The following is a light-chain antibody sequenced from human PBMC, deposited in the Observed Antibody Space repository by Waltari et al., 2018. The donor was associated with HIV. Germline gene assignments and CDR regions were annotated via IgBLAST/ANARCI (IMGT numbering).Light chain of an antibody. CDR1: SSDFGRSNL. J-gene: IGLJ1*01. CDR3: CSYAGSSTFV. V-gene: IGLV2-23*02. Sequence: QSALTQPASVSGSPGQSITIPCTGTSSDFGRSNLVSWYQQHPGKAPKLMIYEVSKRPSGVSNRFSGSKSGNTASLTISGLQAEDEADYYCCSYAGSSTFVFGTGTKVTVL. CDR2: EVS.